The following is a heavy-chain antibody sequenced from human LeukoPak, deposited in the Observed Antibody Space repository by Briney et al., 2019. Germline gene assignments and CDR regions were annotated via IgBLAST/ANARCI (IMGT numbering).Heavy chain of an antibody. J-gene: IGHJ5*02. CDR1: GGSISSSSYY. V-gene: IGHV4-39*07. CDR3: ARNCGGDCSIDP. CDR2: IYYSGST. Sequence: PSETLSLTCTVSGGSISSSSYYWGWIRQPPGKGLEWIGSIYYSGSTYYNPSLKSRVTISVDTSKNQFSLKLSSVTAADTAVYYCARNCGGDCSIDPWGQGTLVTVSS. D-gene: IGHD2-21*02.